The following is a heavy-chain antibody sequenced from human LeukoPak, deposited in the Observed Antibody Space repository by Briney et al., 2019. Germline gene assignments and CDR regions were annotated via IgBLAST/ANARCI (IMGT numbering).Heavy chain of an antibody. Sequence: SETLSLTCTVSGGSISSYCWSWIRQPPGKGLEWIGYIYYSGSTNYNPSLKSRVTISVDTSKNQFSLKLSSVTAADTAVYYCAAASTYYYGPGSYGIFDYWGQGTLVTVSS. J-gene: IGHJ4*02. CDR2: IYYSGST. CDR3: AAASTYYYGPGSYGIFDY. D-gene: IGHD3-10*01. V-gene: IGHV4-59*01. CDR1: GGSISSYC.